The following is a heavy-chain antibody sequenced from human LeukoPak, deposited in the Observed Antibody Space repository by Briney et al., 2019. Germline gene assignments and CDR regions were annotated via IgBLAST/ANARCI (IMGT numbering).Heavy chain of an antibody. CDR1: GGSLSSYY. Sequence: SETLSLTCTVSGGSLSSYYWSWIRQPPGKGLEWIGYIYYSGSTNYNPSLKSRVTISADTSKNQFSLKLSSVTAADTAVYYCARAGGGYYDILTGYYPFDYWGQGTLVTVSS. J-gene: IGHJ4*02. V-gene: IGHV4-59*12. D-gene: IGHD3-9*01. CDR2: IYYSGST. CDR3: ARAGGGYYDILTGYYPFDY.